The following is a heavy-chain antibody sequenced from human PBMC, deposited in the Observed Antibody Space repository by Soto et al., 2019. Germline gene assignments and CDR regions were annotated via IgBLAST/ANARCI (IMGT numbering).Heavy chain of an antibody. V-gene: IGHV1-69*06. Sequence: QVHLVQSGAEVKKPGSSVKVSCKASGGTFSSYAISWVRQAPGQGLEWMGGIIPIFGTAIYAQKFQGRVTITGNKSTSTSYMELSSLRSEDTAVYYCADPLGYYYGMDVWGQGTTVTVSS. CDR3: ADPLGYYYGMDV. CDR2: IIPIFGTA. J-gene: IGHJ6*02. CDR1: GGTFSSYA.